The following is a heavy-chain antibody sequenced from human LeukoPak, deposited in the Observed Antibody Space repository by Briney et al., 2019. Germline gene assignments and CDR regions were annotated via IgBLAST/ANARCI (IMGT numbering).Heavy chain of an antibody. CDR2: ISGSGGAT. CDR3: AKAPAAATKYYYGMDV. Sequence: GGSQRLSCAASGFTFNNYAMSWVRQAPGKGLEWVSAISGSGGATYYADSVKGRFTISRDNSKNTLFLHMNSLRVEDTAVYYCAKAPAAATKYYYGMDVWGQGTTVTVSS. D-gene: IGHD6-13*01. CDR1: GFTFNNYA. J-gene: IGHJ6*02. V-gene: IGHV3-23*01.